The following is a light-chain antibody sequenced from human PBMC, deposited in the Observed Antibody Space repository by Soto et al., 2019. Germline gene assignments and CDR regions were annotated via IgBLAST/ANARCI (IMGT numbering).Light chain of an antibody. CDR3: QRSYGIPYT. V-gene: IGKV1-39*01. Sequence: DIQMTQSPSSLYAAVGDRVTITCRASQSISSYLNWYQVKPGKAPKLLIYVASSLQSGVPSRFSGSGSWADFTLAISSLHTEDFVTYDCQRSYGIPYTFGQGPKIEIK. CDR1: QSISSY. CDR2: VAS. J-gene: IGKJ2*01.